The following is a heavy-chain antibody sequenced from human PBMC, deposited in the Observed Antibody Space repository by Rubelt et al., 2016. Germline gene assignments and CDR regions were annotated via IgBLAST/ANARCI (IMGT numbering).Heavy chain of an antibody. D-gene: IGHD4-17*01. CDR2: IYYSGTT. V-gene: IGHV4-39*01. Sequence: QLQLRESGPGLVKPSETLSLTCTVSGGSISSSNFCWGWIRQPPGQGLEWIGSIYYSGTTYYNPSLKSRVTISGDTSKSQFSLKLGFVTAADTAVYYCATGTTVTTGLAYWGQGTLVTVSS. CDR3: ATGTTVTTGLAY. J-gene: IGHJ4*02. CDR1: GGSISSSNFC.